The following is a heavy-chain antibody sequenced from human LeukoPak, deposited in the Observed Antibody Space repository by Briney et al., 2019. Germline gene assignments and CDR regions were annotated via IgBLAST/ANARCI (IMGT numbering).Heavy chain of an antibody. CDR1: GFTFDGYA. D-gene: IGHD7-27*01. Sequence: GESLRLSCAASGFTFDGYAKHWVRHPPAKGLELVSLISGDGGSTCYAHSVQGRFTISRDNSKNSLYLQMNSLRTEDTALYYCRIPHSGDAFDIWGQGTMVTVSS. CDR2: ISGDGGST. CDR3: RIPHSGDAFDI. V-gene: IGHV3-43*02. J-gene: IGHJ3*02.